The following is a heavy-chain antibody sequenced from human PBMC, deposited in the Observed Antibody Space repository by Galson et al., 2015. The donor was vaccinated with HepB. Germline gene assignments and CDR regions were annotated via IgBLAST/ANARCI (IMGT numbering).Heavy chain of an antibody. CDR2: IIPLLGIA. D-gene: IGHD4-17*01. CDR3: ARDQSSDYGDFYYYYGMDV. Sequence: SVKVSCKASGGTFSSYTISWVRQAPGQGLEWMGRIIPLLGIANYAQKFQGRVTITADKSTSTAYMELSSLRSEDTAVYYCARDQSSDYGDFYYYYGMDVWGQGTTFTVSS. CDR1: GGTFSSYT. V-gene: IGHV1-69*04. J-gene: IGHJ6*02.